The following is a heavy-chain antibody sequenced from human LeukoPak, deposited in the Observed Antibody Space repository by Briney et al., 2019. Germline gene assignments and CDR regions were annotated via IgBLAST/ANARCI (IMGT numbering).Heavy chain of an antibody. Sequence: PSETLSLTCTVSGGSISSSSYYWGWIRQPPGKGLEWIGSIYYSGSTYYNPSLKSRVTISVDTSKNQFSLKLGSVTAADTAVYYCAREANYDSSGYGIWGKGTMVTVSS. V-gene: IGHV4-39*07. J-gene: IGHJ3*02. CDR3: AREANYDSSGYGI. CDR1: GGSISSSSYY. D-gene: IGHD3-22*01. CDR2: IYYSGST.